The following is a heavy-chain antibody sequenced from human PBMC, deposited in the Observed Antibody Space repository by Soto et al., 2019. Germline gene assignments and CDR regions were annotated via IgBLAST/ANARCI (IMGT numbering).Heavy chain of an antibody. Sequence: GASVKVSCKASGGTFSSYAISWVRQAPGQGLEWMGGIIPIFGTANYAQKFQGRVTITADESTSTAYMELSSLRSEDTAVYYCALGTPPQTYYYDSSGYVTIDYWGQGTLVTVSS. CDR1: GGTFSSYA. D-gene: IGHD3-22*01. J-gene: IGHJ4*02. CDR3: ALGTPPQTYYYDSSGYVTIDY. CDR2: IIPIFGTA. V-gene: IGHV1-69*13.